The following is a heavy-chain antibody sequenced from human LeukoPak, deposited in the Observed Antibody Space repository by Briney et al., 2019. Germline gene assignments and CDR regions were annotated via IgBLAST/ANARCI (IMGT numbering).Heavy chain of an antibody. J-gene: IGHJ6*03. CDR1: GYTFTSYD. CDR3: ARDAEEATIFGVVRYYYYYMDV. D-gene: IGHD3-3*01. V-gene: IGHV1-8*03. Sequence: ASVKVSCKASGYTFTSYDINWVRQATGQGLEWMGWMNPNSGNTGYAQKFQGRVTITRNTSISTAYMELSSLRSEDTAVYYCARDAEEATIFGVVRYYYYYMDVWGKGTTVTVSS. CDR2: MNPNSGNT.